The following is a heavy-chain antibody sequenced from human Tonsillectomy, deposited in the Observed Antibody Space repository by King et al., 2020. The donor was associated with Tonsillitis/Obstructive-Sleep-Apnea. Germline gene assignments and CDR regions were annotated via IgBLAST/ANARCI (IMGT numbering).Heavy chain of an antibody. CDR1: GDSINSTNW. Sequence: QLQESGPGLVKPSGTLSLTCAVSGDSINSTNWWSWVRQPPGKGLEWIGEIYHSGRTNYNPSLKSRVTISVDKYKNQFSLKLNSVTAADTAVYFCARGTGYCASTNCLGGWFDPWGQGTLVTVSS. V-gene: IGHV4-4*02. CDR3: ARGTGYCASTNCLGGWFDP. D-gene: IGHD2-2*01. CDR2: IYHSGRT. J-gene: IGHJ5*02.